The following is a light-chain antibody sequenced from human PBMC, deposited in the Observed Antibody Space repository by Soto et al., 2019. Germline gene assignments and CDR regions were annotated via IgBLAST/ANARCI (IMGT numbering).Light chain of an antibody. Sequence: EIVMTQSPANLSVSPGERATLSCRASQSVSSNLAWYQQKPGQGPRLLIYGASTRATSIPARFSGSGSGTEFTLTSNSLQSEDFAVYSCQQYDKWRPYTFGKGTKLEIK. CDR3: QQYDKWRPYT. CDR2: GAS. CDR1: QSVSSN. V-gene: IGKV3-15*01. J-gene: IGKJ2*01.